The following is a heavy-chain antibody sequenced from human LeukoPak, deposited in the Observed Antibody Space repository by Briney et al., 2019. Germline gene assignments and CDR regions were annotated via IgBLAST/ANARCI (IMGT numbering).Heavy chain of an antibody. V-gene: IGHV4-4*02. CDR3: ARGLGI. CDR1: GGSISTNYW. Sequence: SGTLSLTCDVFGGSISTNYWWNWVRQPPGKGLEWLGEIHHSGSTNYNPSLQSRVSISLDKCKNQFSLKMRFVTAADTAVYYCARGLGIWGQGTLLTVSS. CDR2: IHHSGST. J-gene: IGHJ4*02. D-gene: IGHD6-19*01.